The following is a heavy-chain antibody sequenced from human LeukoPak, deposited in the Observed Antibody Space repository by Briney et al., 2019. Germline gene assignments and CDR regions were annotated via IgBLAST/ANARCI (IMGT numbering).Heavy chain of an antibody. V-gene: IGHV4-61*02. J-gene: IGHJ3*02. D-gene: IGHD2-15*01. CDR1: GDSISSGSYY. CDR2: IYTSGST. Sequence: SQTLSLTCTVSGDSISSGSYYWSWIRQPAGKGLEWIGRIYTSGSTNYNPSLKSRVTISVDTSKNQFSLKLSSVTAADTAVYYCAREYCSGGSCYSAVNAFDIWGQGTMVTVSS. CDR3: AREYCSGGSCYSAVNAFDI.